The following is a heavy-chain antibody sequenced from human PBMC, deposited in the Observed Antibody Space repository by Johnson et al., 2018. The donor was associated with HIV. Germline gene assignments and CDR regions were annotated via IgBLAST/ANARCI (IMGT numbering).Heavy chain of an antibody. CDR3: VRDTYYYDRSGYLTRPRAFDI. CDR2: INWNGATP. V-gene: IGHV3-20*04. J-gene: IGHJ3*02. CDR1: GFNFNIYG. Sequence: VQLVESGGDMVQPGRSLRLSCAASGFNFNIYGMHWVRQAPGKGLEWVSGINWNGATPGSADSVKGRFTISRDNAKNFLYLQMNSLRGEDTALYYCVRDTYYYDRSGYLTRPRAFDIWGQGTMVTVSS. D-gene: IGHD3-22*01.